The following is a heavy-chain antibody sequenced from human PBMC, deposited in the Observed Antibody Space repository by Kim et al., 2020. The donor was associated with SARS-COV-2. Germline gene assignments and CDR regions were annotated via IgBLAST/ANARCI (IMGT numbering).Heavy chain of an antibody. V-gene: IGHV3-7*01. D-gene: IGHD3-10*01. J-gene: IGHJ4*02. Sequence: YVDLVKGRFTISRDNAKNSLYLQMSSLRTEDTAIYYCAALDSVQVPGGIWGQGTLVTVSS. CDR3: AALDSVQVPGGI.